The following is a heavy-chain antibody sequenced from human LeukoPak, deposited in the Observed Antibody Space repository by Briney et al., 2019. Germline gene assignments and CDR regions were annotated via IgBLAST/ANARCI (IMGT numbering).Heavy chain of an antibody. J-gene: IGHJ4*02. CDR1: GGSFSGYY. CDR3: ARGPHTGVNYYDSSGYYY. D-gene: IGHD3-22*01. V-gene: IGHV4-34*01. CDR2: VNHSGST. Sequence: PSDTLSLTCAVYGGSFSGYYWSWIRQPPGKGLEWMGEVNHSGSTNYNPSLKSRVTISVDTSKNQFSLKLSSVTAADTAVYYCARGPHTGVNYYDSSGYYYWGQGTLVTVSS.